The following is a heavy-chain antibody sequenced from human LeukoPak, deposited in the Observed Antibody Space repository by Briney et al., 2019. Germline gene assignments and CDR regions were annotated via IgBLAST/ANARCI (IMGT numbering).Heavy chain of an antibody. J-gene: IGHJ6*02. CDR3: ARDYGAPYYYDSSGPECMDV. D-gene: IGHD3-22*01. Sequence: GGSLRLSCAASGFTFGSYSMNWVRQAPGKGLEWVSSISSSSSYIYYADSVKGRFTISRDNAKNSLYLQMNSLRAEDTAVYYCARDYGAPYYYDSSGPECMDVWGQGTTVTVSS. CDR2: ISSSSSYI. V-gene: IGHV3-21*01. CDR1: GFTFGSYS.